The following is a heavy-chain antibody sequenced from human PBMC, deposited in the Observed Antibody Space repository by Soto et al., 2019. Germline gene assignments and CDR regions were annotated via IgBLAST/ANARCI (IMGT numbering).Heavy chain of an antibody. J-gene: IGHJ5*02. D-gene: IGHD1-7*01. CDR3: ARGLPDNWNYLSWFDP. V-gene: IGHV1-69*06. CDR1: GCTFSSYA. Sequence: GASVKVSCKASGCTFSSYAISWVRQAPGQGLEWMGGIIPIFGTANYAQKFQGRVTITADKSTSTAYMELSSLRSEDTAVYYCARGLPDNWNYLSWFDPWGQGTLVTVSS. CDR2: IIPIFGTA.